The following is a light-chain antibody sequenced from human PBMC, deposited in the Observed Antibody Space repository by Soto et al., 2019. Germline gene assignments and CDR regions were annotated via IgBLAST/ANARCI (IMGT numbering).Light chain of an antibody. Sequence: QSVLTQPASVSGSPGQSITISCTGARSGVEIHDLVSWYQHHPGRAPKLIIYEGNKRPSGISNRFSGSKSGSTASLTISGLQPEDEADYYCCSYAGTGTCGVVFGGGTKLTVL. CDR1: RSGVEIHDL. CDR3: CSYAGTGTCGVV. CDR2: EGN. J-gene: IGLJ2*01. V-gene: IGLV2-23*01.